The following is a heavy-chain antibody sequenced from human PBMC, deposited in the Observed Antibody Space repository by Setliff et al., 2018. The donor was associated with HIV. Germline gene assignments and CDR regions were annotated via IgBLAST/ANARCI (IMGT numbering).Heavy chain of an antibody. V-gene: IGHV3-7*03. CDR1: GFTFSSCW. CDR3: ASSGYKYGGYYMDV. Sequence: GGSLRLSCAASGFTFSSCWVTWVRQGPGKGLEWVANIKQDGSEKYYVDSVKGRFTISRDNGKNSLYLQMNSLRAEDTAVYYCASSGYKYGGYYMDVWGKGTTVTVSS. J-gene: IGHJ6*03. D-gene: IGHD5-18*01. CDR2: IKQDGSEK.